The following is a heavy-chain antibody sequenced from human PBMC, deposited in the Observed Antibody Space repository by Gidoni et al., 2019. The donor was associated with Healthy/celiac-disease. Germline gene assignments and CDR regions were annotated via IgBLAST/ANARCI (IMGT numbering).Heavy chain of an antibody. D-gene: IGHD1-1*01. CDR2: IYYSGST. Sequence: QLQLQESGPGLVKPSETLSLTCTVSRGSISSSSYYWGWIRQPPGKGLELIGSIYYSGSTYYNPSIKSRVTISVDTSKNQFSLKLSSVTAADTAVYYCARAPYDWAIDYWGQGTLVTVSS. CDR1: RGSISSSSYY. CDR3: ARAPYDWAIDY. J-gene: IGHJ4*02. V-gene: IGHV4-39*07.